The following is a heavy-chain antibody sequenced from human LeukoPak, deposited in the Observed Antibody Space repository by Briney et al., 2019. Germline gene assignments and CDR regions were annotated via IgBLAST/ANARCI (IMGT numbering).Heavy chain of an antibody. CDR1: GFTFSSYN. CDR2: ISASSSYI. D-gene: IGHD3-10*01. V-gene: IGHV3-21*01. J-gene: IGHJ4*02. Sequence: GGSLRLSCAASGFTFSSYNMNWVRQAPGKGLEWVSFISASSSYIYYADSVKGRFTISRDNAKNSLYLQMNSLRADDTAVYYCARDQVTMLRGENNWGQGTLVTVSS. CDR3: ARDQVTMLRGENN.